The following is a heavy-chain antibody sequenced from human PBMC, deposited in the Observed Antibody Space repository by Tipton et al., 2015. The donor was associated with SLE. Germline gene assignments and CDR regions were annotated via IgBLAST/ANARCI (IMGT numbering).Heavy chain of an antibody. CDR1: GGSISSHY. CDR2: IYYSGST. D-gene: IGHD6-13*01. Sequence: TLSLTCTVSGGSISSHYWSWIRQPPGKGLEWIGYIYYSGSTYYNPSLKSRVTISVDTSKNQFSLQLNSVTPEDTAVYYCARVVQGIEGYFDLWGRGTLVTVSS. V-gene: IGHV4-30-4*01. J-gene: IGHJ2*01. CDR3: ARVVQGIEGYFDL.